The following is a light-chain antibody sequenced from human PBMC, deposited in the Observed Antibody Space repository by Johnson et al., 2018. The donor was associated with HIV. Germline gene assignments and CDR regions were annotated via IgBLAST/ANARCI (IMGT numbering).Light chain of an antibody. CDR1: SSNIGSTS. CDR2: DNN. J-gene: IGLJ1*01. CDR3: GTGDSSLSAGV. V-gene: IGLV1-51*01. Sequence: QSVLTQPPSVSAAPGQKVTISCSGSSSNIGSTSVSWYQQLPGTAPKLLIYDNNKRPSGIPDRFSGSKSGTSATLGITGLQTGDEADYYCGTGDSSLSAGVFGTGTKVTVL.